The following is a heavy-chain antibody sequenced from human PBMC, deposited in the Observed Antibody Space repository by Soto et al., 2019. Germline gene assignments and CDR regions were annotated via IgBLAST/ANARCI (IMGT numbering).Heavy chain of an antibody. V-gene: IGHV3-30*18. CDR2: ISYDGSNK. D-gene: IGHD3-22*01. Sequence: VEVLESGGGLVQPGGSLRLSCAASGFTFSSYGMHWVRQAPGKGLEWVAVISYDGSNKYYADSVKGRFTISRDNSKNTLYLQMNSLRAEDTAVYYCAKEYYYDSSGYYTSPPDYWGQGTLVTVSS. CDR3: AKEYYYDSSGYYTSPPDY. J-gene: IGHJ4*02. CDR1: GFTFSSYG.